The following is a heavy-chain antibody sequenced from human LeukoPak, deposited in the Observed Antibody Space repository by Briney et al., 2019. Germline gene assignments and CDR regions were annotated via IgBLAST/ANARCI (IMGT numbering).Heavy chain of an antibody. CDR2: INHSGNT. CDR1: GGSSSGFS. J-gene: IGHJ4*02. V-gene: IGHV4-34*01. CDR3: ASGFSSSWYRVFDY. D-gene: IGHD6-13*01. Sequence: SETLSLTCAVYGGSSSGFSWSWIRQPPGKGLEWIGEINHSGNTNYNPSLKSRVSISVDTSKNQFSLKLSSVTAADTAVYYCASGFSSSWYRVFDYWGQGTLVTVSS.